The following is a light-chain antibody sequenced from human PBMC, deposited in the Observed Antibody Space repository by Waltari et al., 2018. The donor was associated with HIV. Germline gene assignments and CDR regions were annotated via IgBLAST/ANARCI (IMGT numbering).Light chain of an antibody. Sequence: FALPQPHSVSQSPGTTVTISCTRPRCRIARNYLLVYQQRPGSSPTTVIYEDTQRPSGVPDRFSGSIDSSSNSASLIISGLTTEDEADYYCQSYGSTNQVFGGGTKLTVL. CDR1: RCRIARNY. V-gene: IGLV6-57*01. CDR2: EDT. J-gene: IGLJ2*01. CDR3: QSYGSTNQV.